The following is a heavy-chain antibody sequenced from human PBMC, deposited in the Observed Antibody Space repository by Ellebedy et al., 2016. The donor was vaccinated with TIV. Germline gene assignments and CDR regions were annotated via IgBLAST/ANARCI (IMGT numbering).Heavy chain of an antibody. Sequence: MPSETLSLTCTVSGGSISTFYWSWIRQPPGKGLEWIGYIAYNGITSYNPSRRSRVTISLDKSRNQFSLKVTYVTAADTAMYFCSRGRFPVSLENSFDPWGQGSLVSVSS. CDR2: IAYNGIT. CDR1: GGSISTFY. J-gene: IGHJ5*02. V-gene: IGHV4-59*01. CDR3: SRGRFPVSLENSFDP. D-gene: IGHD3-3*01.